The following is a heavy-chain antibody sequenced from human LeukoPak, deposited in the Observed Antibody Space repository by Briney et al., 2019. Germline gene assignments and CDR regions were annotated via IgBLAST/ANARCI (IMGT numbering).Heavy chain of an antibody. J-gene: IGHJ4*02. CDR1: GFTVSNTY. CDR3: ARLTRNGDFFDY. V-gene: IGHV3-53*01. D-gene: IGHD1-1*01. Sequence: PGGSLRLSCAASGFTVSNTYMSWVRQAPGKGLEWVSLNSGGGTYSADSVKGRFTISRDISKNTLYLQMNSLRAEDAAVYYCARLTRNGDFFDYWGQGTLVIVSS. CDR2: NSGGGT.